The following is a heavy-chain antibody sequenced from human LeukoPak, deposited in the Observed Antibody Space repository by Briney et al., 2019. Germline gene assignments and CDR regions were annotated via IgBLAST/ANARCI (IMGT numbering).Heavy chain of an antibody. CDR3: ATHRAHFDY. CDR1: GFTFSSYS. CDR2: ISSSSSYT. J-gene: IGHJ4*02. Sequence: GGSLRLSCAASGFTFSSYSMNWVRQAPGKGLEWVSSISSSSSYTYYADSVKGRFTISRDNAKNSLYLQMNSPRAEDTAVYYCATHRAHFDYWGQGTLVTVSS. V-gene: IGHV3-21*01.